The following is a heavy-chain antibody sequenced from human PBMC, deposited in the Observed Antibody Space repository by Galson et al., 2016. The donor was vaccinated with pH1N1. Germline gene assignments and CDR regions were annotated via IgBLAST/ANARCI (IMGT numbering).Heavy chain of an antibody. CDR1: GFNFGDYS. CDR3: TRDQDDFWRGNYYFDY. D-gene: IGHD3-3*01. V-gene: IGHV3-49*04. Sequence: SLRLSCAASGFNFGDYSMSWVRQAPGKGLEWVGFIRKKDYAGAKEYAASVKGRFTISRDDSKSIAYLQMNSLKTEDTAIYYCTRDQDDFWRGNYYFDYWGPGTLVTVSS. CDR2: IRKKDYAGAK. J-gene: IGHJ4*02.